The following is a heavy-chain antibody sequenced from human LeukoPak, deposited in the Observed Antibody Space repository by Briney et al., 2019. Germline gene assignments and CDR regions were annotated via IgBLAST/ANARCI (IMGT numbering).Heavy chain of an antibody. V-gene: IGHV3-30*02. CDR3: AKDPDSGSYYY. J-gene: IGHJ4*02. CDR1: GFTFSSYG. CDR2: IRSDASYE. Sequence: GGSLRLSCEASGFTFSSYGLHWVRQAPGKVLEWVAFIRSDASYEYYIDSVKGRFTISRDNSKNTLYLQMNSLRAEDTAVYYCAKDPDSGSYYYWGQGTLVTVSS. D-gene: IGHD3-10*01.